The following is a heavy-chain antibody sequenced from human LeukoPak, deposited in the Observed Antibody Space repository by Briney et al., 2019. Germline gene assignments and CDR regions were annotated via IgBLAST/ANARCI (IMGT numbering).Heavy chain of an antibody. Sequence: ASVKVSCKVSGYTLTELSMHWVRQAPGKGLEWMGGIIPIFGTANYAQKFQGRVTITADESTSTAYMELSSLRSEDTAVYYCARGESGTIFGVVWGQGTLVTVSS. J-gene: IGHJ4*02. D-gene: IGHD3-3*01. CDR3: ARGESGTIFGVV. CDR1: GYTLTELS. CDR2: IIPIFGTA. V-gene: IGHV1-69*13.